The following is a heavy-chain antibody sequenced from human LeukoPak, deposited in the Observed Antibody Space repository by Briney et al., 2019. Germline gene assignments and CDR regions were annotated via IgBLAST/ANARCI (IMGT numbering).Heavy chain of an antibody. V-gene: IGHV3-30*03. CDR1: GFTFSSYG. D-gene: IGHD6-19*01. J-gene: IGHJ4*02. Sequence: GGSLRLSCAASGFTFSSYGLHWVRQAPGKGLEWVAFISYDGSNSYYADSVKGRFTISRDNSRNTLYLQMNSLRAEDTAVYYCARDACGSGSQTFSFDYWGQGTLVTVSS. CDR3: ARDACGSGSQTFSFDY. CDR2: ISYDGSNS.